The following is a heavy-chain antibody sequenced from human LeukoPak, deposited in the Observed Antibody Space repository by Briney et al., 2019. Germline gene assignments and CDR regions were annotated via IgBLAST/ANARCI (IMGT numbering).Heavy chain of an antibody. V-gene: IGHV3-23*01. CDR2: ISGSGGST. CDR3: AKEGGYYDILTGYYYYYGMDV. Sequence: GGSLRLSCPASGFTFSSYAMSWVRQAPGKGLEWVSAISGSGGSTYYADSVKGRFTISRDNSKNTLYLQMNSLRAEDTAVYYCAKEGGYYDILTGYYYYYGMDVWGQGTTVTVSS. CDR1: GFTFSSYA. D-gene: IGHD3-9*01. J-gene: IGHJ6*02.